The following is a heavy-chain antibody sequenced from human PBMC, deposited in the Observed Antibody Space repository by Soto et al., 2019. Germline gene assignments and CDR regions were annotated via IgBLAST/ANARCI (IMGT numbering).Heavy chain of an antibody. CDR1: GGTFSSYT. CDR2: IIPILGIA. D-gene: IGHD3-10*01. Sequence: QVQLVQSGAVVKKPGSSVKVSCKASGGTFSSYTISWVRQAPGQGLEWMGRIIPILGIANYAQKFQGRVTITADKSTSTAYMELSSLRSEATAVYYCARAEYYYGAGAVFDYWGQGTLVTVSS. CDR3: ARAEYYYGAGAVFDY. J-gene: IGHJ4*02. V-gene: IGHV1-69*02.